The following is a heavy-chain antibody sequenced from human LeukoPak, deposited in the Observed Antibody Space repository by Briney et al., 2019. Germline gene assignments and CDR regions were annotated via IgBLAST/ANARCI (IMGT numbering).Heavy chain of an antibody. CDR3: ARARTVVTLLGTAYYFDY. J-gene: IGHJ4*02. CDR2: INHSGST. CDR1: GGSFSGYY. D-gene: IGHD4-23*01. Sequence: SETLSLTCAVYGGSFSGYYWSWIRQPPGKGLEWIGEINHSGSTNYNPSLKSRVTISVDTSKNQFSLKLSSVTAADTAVYYCARARTVVTLLGTAYYFDYWGQGTLVTVSS. V-gene: IGHV4-34*01.